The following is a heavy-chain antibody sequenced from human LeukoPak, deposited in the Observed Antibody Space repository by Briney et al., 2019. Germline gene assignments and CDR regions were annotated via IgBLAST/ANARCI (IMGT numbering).Heavy chain of an antibody. Sequence: RGSLRLSCGASGFTFSSYWMHWVRQAPGKGLVWVSRITSDGSSTSYADSVKGRFTISRDNAKNTLYLQMNSLRAEDTAVYYCARDARYTIDQWGQGTVVTVSS. D-gene: IGHD1-1*01. J-gene: IGHJ4*02. CDR1: GFTFSSYW. CDR2: ITSDGSST. V-gene: IGHV3-74*01. CDR3: ARDARYTIDQ.